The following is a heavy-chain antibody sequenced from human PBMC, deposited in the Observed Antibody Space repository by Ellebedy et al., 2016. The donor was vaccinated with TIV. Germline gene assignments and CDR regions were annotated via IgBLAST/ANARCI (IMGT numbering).Heavy chain of an antibody. Sequence: GESLKISCSASGFTFSSYAMHWVRQAPGKGLEYVSAIVGNGGSTYYADSVKGRFTISRDNSKNTLYLQMSSLRPEDTSVYYCVKAWWEWGQGTLDTVSS. D-gene: IGHD2-8*02. J-gene: IGHJ4*02. V-gene: IGHV3-64D*06. CDR1: GFTFSSYA. CDR2: IVGNGGST. CDR3: VKAWWE.